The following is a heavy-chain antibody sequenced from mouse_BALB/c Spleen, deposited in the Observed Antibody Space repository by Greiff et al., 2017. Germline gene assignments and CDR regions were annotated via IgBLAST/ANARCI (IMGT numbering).Heavy chain of an antibody. CDR1: GFSLTSYG. D-gene: IGHD2-1*01. J-gene: IGHJ3*01. CDR2: IWSGGST. Sequence: VMLVESGPGLVQPSQSLSITCTVSGFSLTSYGVHWVRQSPGKGLEWLGVIWSGGSTDYNAAFISRLSISKDNSKSQVFFKMNSLQANDTAIYYCARGDYGNYGGFSYWGQGTLVTVSA. CDR3: ARGDYGNYGGFSY. V-gene: IGHV2-2*02.